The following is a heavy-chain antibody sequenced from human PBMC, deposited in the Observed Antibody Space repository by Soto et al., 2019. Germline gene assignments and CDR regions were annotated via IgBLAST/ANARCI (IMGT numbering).Heavy chain of an antibody. V-gene: IGHV3-23*01. CDR3: AREASAAIALDY. CDR2: FRSSGDGGTT. Sequence: GGSLRLSCAASGFTFSSYSMSWVRQAPGKGLEWVSGFRSSGDGGTTYYADSVKGRFTISRDNSKNTLFLQMNSLRAEDTAIYYCAREASAAIALDYWGQATMVTVSS. CDR1: GFTFSSYS. D-gene: IGHD6-13*01. J-gene: IGHJ4*02.